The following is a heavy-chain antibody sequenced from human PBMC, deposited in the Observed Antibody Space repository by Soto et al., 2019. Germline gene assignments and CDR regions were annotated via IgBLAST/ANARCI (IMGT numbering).Heavy chain of an antibody. CDR1: GFTFSSYA. Sequence: PGGSLRLSCAASGFTFSSYAMNWVRQAPGKGLEWVSLIGGSGGSTYYADSVKGRFTISRDNSKNTLYLQMNSLKAEDTAIYYCTTDSYFTLRLVRFDYWGLGTLVTVSS. V-gene: IGHV3-23*01. J-gene: IGHJ4*01. CDR3: TTDSYFTLRLVRFDY. CDR2: IGGSGGST. D-gene: IGHD3-22*01.